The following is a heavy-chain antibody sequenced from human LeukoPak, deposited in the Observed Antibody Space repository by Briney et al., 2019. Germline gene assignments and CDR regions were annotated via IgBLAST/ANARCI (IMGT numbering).Heavy chain of an antibody. CDR1: GFTFSSYS. J-gene: IGHJ4*02. V-gene: IGHV3-21*04. CDR3: ARDDSSGYYLRGNFDY. Sequence: KPGGSLRLSCAASGFTFSSYSMNWVRQAPGKGLEWVSSISSSSSYIYYADSVKGRFTISRDNDKNSLYLQMNSLRAEDTALYYCARDDSSGYYLRGNFDYWGQGTLVTVSS. CDR2: ISSSSSYI. D-gene: IGHD3-22*01.